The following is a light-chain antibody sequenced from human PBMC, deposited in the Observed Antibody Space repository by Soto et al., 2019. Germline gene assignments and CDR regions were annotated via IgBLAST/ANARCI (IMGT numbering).Light chain of an antibody. CDR3: QQRSGWPLT. Sequence: EIVLTQSPVTLSLSSGERATLSCRASHDVDNYLAWYQQKPGQAPRLLIYDTSNRATGIPGRFSGSGSGTDFTLTISSLEPEDSAVYYCQQRSGWPLTFGGGTKVEI. CDR1: HDVDNY. J-gene: IGKJ4*01. CDR2: DTS. V-gene: IGKV3-11*01.